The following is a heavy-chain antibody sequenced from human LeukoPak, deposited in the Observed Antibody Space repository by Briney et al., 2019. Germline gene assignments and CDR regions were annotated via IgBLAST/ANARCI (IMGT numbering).Heavy chain of an antibody. J-gene: IGHJ4*01. CDR2: IYYSGST. CDR1: GGSISSSSYY. CDR3: ARGNRDGYPYYFDY. Sequence: PSETLSLTCTVSGGSISSSSYYWGWIRQPPGKGLEWIGSIYYSGSTYYNPYLNSRVTISVDTSNNQFSLKLSSVTAADTAVYYYARGNRDGYPYYFDYWGQGTLVTVSS. V-gene: IGHV4-39*07. D-gene: IGHD5-24*01.